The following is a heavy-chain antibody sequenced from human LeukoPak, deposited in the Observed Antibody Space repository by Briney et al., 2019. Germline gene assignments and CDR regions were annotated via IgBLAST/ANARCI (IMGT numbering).Heavy chain of an antibody. Sequence: SETLSLTCTVSGGSISSYYCSWIRQPPGKGLEWIGYIYYSGSTNYNPSLKSRVTISVDTSKNQFSLKLSSVTAADTAVYYCARAANTAMVYFDYWGQGTLVTVSS. CDR1: GGSISSYY. V-gene: IGHV4-59*01. CDR3: ARAANTAMVYFDY. J-gene: IGHJ4*02. D-gene: IGHD5-18*01. CDR2: IYYSGST.